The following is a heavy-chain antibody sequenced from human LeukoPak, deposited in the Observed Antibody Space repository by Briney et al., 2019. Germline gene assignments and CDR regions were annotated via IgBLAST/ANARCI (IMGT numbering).Heavy chain of an antibody. J-gene: IGHJ4*02. CDR1: GGSISSGYY. D-gene: IGHD6-6*01. Sequence: SETLSLTCTVSGGSISSGYYWGWIRPPPGKGLEWIGSIYHSGSTYYNPSLKSRVTISVDTSKNQFSLKLSSVTAADTAVYYCARSSIAARGTPDYWGQGTLVTVSS. CDR3: ARSSIAARGTPDY. CDR2: IYHSGST. V-gene: IGHV4-38-2*02.